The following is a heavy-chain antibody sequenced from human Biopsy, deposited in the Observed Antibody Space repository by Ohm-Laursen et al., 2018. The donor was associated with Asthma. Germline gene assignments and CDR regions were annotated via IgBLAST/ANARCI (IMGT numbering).Heavy chain of an antibody. D-gene: IGHD2-15*01. V-gene: IGHV4-59*11. CDR2: VSHTGST. J-gene: IGHJ5*02. Sequence: PPGTLSLTCTVSGGSIRSHDWTWIRLPPGKGLEYIGDVSHTGSTNYNPSLKSRVTMSLDTSKNQFSLRLTSVTPADTAVYYCARLADCSGGACYSYGWFDPWGQGTRVTASS. CDR3: ARLADCSGGACYSYGWFDP. CDR1: GGSIRSHD.